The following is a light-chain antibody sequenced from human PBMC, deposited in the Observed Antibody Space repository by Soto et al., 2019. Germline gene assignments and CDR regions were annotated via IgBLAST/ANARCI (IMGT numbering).Light chain of an antibody. Sequence: EIVMTQSPATLSVTPGERATLSCRASQSITNNLAWYQQKPGQAPSLLIYDASTRATGIPARFSGSGSATEFTLTISSLQSEDFAVYYCQQYNNWPPYTFGQGTKLEIK. J-gene: IGKJ2*01. CDR2: DAS. CDR1: QSITNN. CDR3: QQYNNWPPYT. V-gene: IGKV3-15*01.